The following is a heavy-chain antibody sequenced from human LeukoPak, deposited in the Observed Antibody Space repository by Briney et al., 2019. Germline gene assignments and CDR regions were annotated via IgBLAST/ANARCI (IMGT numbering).Heavy chain of an antibody. Sequence: SETLSLTCTVSGGSISSYYWSWIRQPPGKGLEWIGYIYYSGSTNYNPSLKSRVTISVDTSKNQFSLKLSSVTAADTAVYYCAGDRASIVGAMYAFDIWGQGTMVTVSS. D-gene: IGHD1-26*01. J-gene: IGHJ3*02. CDR3: AGDRASIVGAMYAFDI. CDR1: GGSISSYY. V-gene: IGHV4-59*01. CDR2: IYYSGST.